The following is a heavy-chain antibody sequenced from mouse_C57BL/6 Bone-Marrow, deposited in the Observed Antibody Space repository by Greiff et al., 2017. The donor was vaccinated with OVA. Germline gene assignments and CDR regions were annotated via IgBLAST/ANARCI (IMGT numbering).Heavy chain of an antibody. Sequence: VQLQQPGAELVKPGASVKLSCKASGYTFTSYWMHWVKQRPGQGLEWIGMIHPNSGSTNYNEKFKSKATLTVDKSSSTAYMQLSSLTSEDSAVYYCARGVYYGSSPYAMDYWGQGTSVTVSS. V-gene: IGHV1-64*01. CDR3: ARGVYYGSSPYAMDY. D-gene: IGHD1-1*01. CDR1: GYTFTSYW. J-gene: IGHJ4*01. CDR2: IHPNSGST.